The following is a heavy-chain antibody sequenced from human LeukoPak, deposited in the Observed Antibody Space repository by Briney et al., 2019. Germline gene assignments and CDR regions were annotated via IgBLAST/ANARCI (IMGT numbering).Heavy chain of an antibody. V-gene: IGHV3-23*01. J-gene: IGHJ4*02. Sequence: GGSLRLSCAASGFTFSSYAMSWVRQAPGKGLEWLSAIGGSGDSTYYADSVKGRFTISRDNSKNTLYLQMNSLRAEDTAVYYCARRGDSSGYYGGPFAYWGQGTLVTVSS. D-gene: IGHD3-22*01. CDR2: IGGSGDST. CDR1: GFTFSSYA. CDR3: ARRGDSSGYYGGPFAY.